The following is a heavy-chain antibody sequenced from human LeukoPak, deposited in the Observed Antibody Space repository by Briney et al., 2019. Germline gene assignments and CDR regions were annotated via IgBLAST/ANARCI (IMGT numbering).Heavy chain of an antibody. J-gene: IGHJ4*02. CDR3: ARGGMTTVTMN. D-gene: IGHD4-17*01. Sequence: SETLSLTCTVSGGSISSSNYYWGWIRQPPGKGLEWIGNIYYSGSTFYNPSLKSRVTVSLDTSKNQFSLKLSSVTATDTAVYYCARGGMTTVTMNWGQGTLVTVSS. CDR2: IYYSGST. CDR1: GGSISSSNYY. V-gene: IGHV4-39*01.